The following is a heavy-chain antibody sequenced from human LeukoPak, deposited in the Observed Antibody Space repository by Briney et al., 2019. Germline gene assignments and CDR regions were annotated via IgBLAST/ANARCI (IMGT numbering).Heavy chain of an antibody. CDR1: GYIFTNYG. D-gene: IGHD3-10*02. J-gene: IGHJ4*02. Sequence: ASVKVSCKASGYIFTNYGISWVRQAPGQGLEWMGWISAYNDNTNYAQKVQGRLTMTEDTSTSTAYMELKSLKSDDTAVYYCARGLGSGSYYAYWGQGTLVTVSS. CDR3: ARGLGSGSYYAY. CDR2: ISAYNDNT. V-gene: IGHV1-18*01.